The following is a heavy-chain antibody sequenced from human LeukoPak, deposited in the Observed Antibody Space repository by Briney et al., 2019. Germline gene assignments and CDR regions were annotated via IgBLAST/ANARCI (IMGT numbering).Heavy chain of an antibody. CDR1: GGSFSGYY. J-gene: IGHJ6*03. CDR2: INHSGST. Sequence: SETLSLTCAVYGGSFSGYYWCWIRQPPGKGLEWIGEINHSGSTNYNPSLKSRVTISVDTSKNQFSLKLSSVTAADTAVYYCAEIGYYYYYMDVWGKGTTVTVSS. CDR3: AEIGYYYYYMDV. V-gene: IGHV4-34*01.